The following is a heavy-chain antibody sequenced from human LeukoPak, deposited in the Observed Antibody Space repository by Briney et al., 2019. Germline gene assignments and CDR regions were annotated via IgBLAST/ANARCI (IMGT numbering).Heavy chain of an antibody. J-gene: IGHJ4*02. D-gene: IGHD3-9*01. CDR1: GFPFSSYA. V-gene: IGHV3-30-3*01. CDR2: ISYDGTNN. Sequence: PGRSLRHSCVASGFPFSSYALHWVRQAPGKGLEWLAVISYDGTNNFYADSVKGRFTSSRDNSKNTLYLQMCSLRSEDTAFYFCVSGLHNDIWQPGDYWGQAALATVSS. CDR3: VSGLHNDIWQPGDY.